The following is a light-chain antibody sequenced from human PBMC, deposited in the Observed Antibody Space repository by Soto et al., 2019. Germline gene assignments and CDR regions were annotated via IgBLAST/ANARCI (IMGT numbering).Light chain of an antibody. V-gene: IGKV3-20*01. J-gene: IGKJ1*01. Sequence: EIVLTQSPGTLSLSPGERATLSCRASQSVSSSYLAWYQQKPGQAPRLLIYGASSRATGIPDRFSGSGSGTDFTLTISRLEPEDFAVYYCQQYESFGQGTKVHIK. CDR2: GAS. CDR1: QSVSSSY. CDR3: QQYES.